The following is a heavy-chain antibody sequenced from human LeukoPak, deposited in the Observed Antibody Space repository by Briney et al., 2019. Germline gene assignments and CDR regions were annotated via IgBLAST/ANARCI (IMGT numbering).Heavy chain of an antibody. Sequence: ASVKVSCKASGYTFSSYGINWVRQAPGRGLEWMGWISGYNGNTHYAQQFQGRVTMTTDTSTSTVYTELRTLRSDDTAVYYCARDSYDFLTGRYSGSGGVYWGQGTLVTVSS. J-gene: IGHJ4*02. CDR1: GYTFSSYG. V-gene: IGHV1-18*01. D-gene: IGHD3/OR15-3a*01. CDR2: ISGYNGNT. CDR3: ARDSYDFLTGRYSGSGGVY.